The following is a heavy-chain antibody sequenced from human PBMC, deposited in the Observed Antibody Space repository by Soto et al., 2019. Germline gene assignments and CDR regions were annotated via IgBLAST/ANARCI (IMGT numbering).Heavy chain of an antibody. D-gene: IGHD3-10*01. J-gene: IGHJ4*02. CDR3: ARDGGTYLTRYFDS. Sequence: TLSLTCTVSGDSMSGYSWSWIRQPPGKGLEWIGYLSYSESTTSTPSLKSRVTISVDTSKNQFSLELSSVTAADTAVYFCARDGGTYLTRYFDSWGQGALVTVSS. CDR2: LSYSEST. CDR1: GDSMSGYS. V-gene: IGHV4-59*01.